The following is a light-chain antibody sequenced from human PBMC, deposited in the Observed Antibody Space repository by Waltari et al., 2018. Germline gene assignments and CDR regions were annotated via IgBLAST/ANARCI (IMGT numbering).Light chain of an antibody. CDR3: CSYTTSSTLDVV. Sequence: QSALTQPASVSGSPGQSITIPCTGTSSDVGGYNYVSWYQQYPGNAPLLITYDVSNRPSGVSNRFSGSKSGNTASLTISGLQAEDEADYYCCSYTTSSTLDVVFGGGTKVTVL. J-gene: IGLJ2*01. V-gene: IGLV2-14*03. CDR1: SSDVGGYNY. CDR2: DVS.